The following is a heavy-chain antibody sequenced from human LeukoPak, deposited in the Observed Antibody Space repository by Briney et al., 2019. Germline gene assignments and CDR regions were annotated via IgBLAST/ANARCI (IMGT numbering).Heavy chain of an antibody. Sequence: ASVKVSCKASGYTFTNYGISWVRQAPGQGLEWMGWISAYNGNTNYAQKLQGRVTMTTDTSTTTAYMELRSLRSEDTAVYYCARHGNYYGSGHYFDYWGQGTLVTVSS. J-gene: IGHJ4*02. CDR1: GYTFTNYG. V-gene: IGHV1-18*01. D-gene: IGHD3-10*01. CDR2: ISAYNGNT. CDR3: ARHGNYYGSGHYFDY.